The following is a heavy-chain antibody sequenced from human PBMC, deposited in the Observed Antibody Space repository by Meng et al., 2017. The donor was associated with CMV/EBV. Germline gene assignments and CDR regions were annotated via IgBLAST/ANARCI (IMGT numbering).Heavy chain of an antibody. Sequence: SGFTCSSYAMSWVRHAPGKGLEWVSAISGSGDSTYYADSVKGRFTISRDNSKNTLYLQMNSLRAEDTAVYYCAKDWRVFSSGWYVDWGQGTLVTVSS. CDR1: GFTCSSYA. D-gene: IGHD6-19*01. V-gene: IGHV3-23*01. CDR2: ISGSGDST. J-gene: IGHJ4*02. CDR3: AKDWRVFSSGWYVD.